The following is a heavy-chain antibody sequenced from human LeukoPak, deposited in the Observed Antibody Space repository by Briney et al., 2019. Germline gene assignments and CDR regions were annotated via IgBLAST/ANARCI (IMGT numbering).Heavy chain of an antibody. CDR2: IDSSSSTI. Sequence: PGGSLRLSCVASRFTFSSHSMNWVRQAPGKGLEWGSYIDSSSSTIYYADSVKGRFTISRDNDKNSLYLQMNSLRAEDTAVYYCAREAFDIWGQGTMVTVSS. V-gene: IGHV3-48*01. J-gene: IGHJ3*02. CDR1: RFTFSSHS. CDR3: AREAFDI.